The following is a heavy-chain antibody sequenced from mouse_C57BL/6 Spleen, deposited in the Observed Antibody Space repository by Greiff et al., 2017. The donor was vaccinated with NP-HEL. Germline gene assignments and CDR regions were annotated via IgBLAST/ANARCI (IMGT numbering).Heavy chain of an antibody. V-gene: IGHV1-31*01. Sequence: EVQLQQSGPELVKPGASVTISCKASGYSFTGYYMHWVKQSHGNILDWIGYIYPYNGVSSYNQKFKGKATLTVEKSSSTAYMELRSLTSEDSAVYYCARTTVVATDAMDDWGQGTSVTVSS. CDR2: IYPYNGVS. CDR1: GYSFTGYY. J-gene: IGHJ4*01. D-gene: IGHD1-1*01. CDR3: ARTTVVATDAMDD.